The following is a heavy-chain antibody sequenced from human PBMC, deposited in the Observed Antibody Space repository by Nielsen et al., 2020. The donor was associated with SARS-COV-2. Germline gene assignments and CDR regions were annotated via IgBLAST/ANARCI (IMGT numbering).Heavy chain of an antibody. V-gene: IGHV4-30-2*01. J-gene: IGHJ4*02. D-gene: IGHD6-19*01. CDR3: ASVNIAVAGTIDY. Sequence: SETLSLTCAVSGGSISSGGYSWSWIRQPPGKGLEWIGEINHSGSTNYNPSLKSRVTISVDTSKNQFSLKLSSVTAADTAVYYCASVNIAVAGTIDYWGQGTLVTVSS. CDR2: INHSGST. CDR1: GGSISSGGYS.